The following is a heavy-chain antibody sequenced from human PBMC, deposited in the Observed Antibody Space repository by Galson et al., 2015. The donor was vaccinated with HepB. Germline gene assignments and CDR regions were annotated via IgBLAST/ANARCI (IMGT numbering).Heavy chain of an antibody. V-gene: IGHV3-23*01. Sequence: SLRLSCAASGFTFSTYAMSWVRQAPGKGLEWVSGISGSGGSTFYADSVKGRFTISRDNSKNTLYLQMDSLRAEDTAVYYCAKVERGYSHRRSFRCHFDYWGQGTLVTVSS. CDR2: ISGSGGST. CDR3: AKVERGYSHRRSFRCHFDY. J-gene: IGHJ4*02. D-gene: IGHD5-18*01. CDR1: GFTFSTYA.